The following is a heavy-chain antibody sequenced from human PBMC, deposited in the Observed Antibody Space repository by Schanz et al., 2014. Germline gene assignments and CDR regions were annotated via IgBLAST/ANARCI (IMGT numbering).Heavy chain of an antibody. V-gene: IGHV3-11*04. CDR1: GFIFNDYY. CDR3: AKAPRSLFNYFDY. Sequence: QVQLVESGGGLVKPGGSLRLSCAASGFIFNDYYMNWIRQAPGKGLQWVSTISNGGGGYISYADSVKGRCTISRDNSKNTLYLQMNSLRAEDTAVYYCAKAPRSLFNYFDYWGQGTLVTVSS. CDR2: ISNGGGGYI. J-gene: IGHJ4*02.